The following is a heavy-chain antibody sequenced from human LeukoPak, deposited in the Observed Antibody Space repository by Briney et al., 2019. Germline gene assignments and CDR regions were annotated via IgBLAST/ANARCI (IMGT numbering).Heavy chain of an antibody. D-gene: IGHD3-10*01. CDR2: ISSSSSYI. CDR1: GFTFSSYS. Sequence: NSGGSLRLSCAASGFTFSSYSMNWVRQAPGKGLEWVSSISSSSSYIYYADSVKGRFTISRDNAKNSLYLQMNSLRAEDTAVYYCAREARGVRGVIRWFDPWGQGTLVTVSS. J-gene: IGHJ5*02. CDR3: AREARGVRGVIRWFDP. V-gene: IGHV3-21*04.